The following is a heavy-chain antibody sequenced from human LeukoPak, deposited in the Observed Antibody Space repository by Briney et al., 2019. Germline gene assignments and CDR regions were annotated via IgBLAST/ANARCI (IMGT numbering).Heavy chain of an antibody. Sequence: GGSLRLSCAASGFTFKNYPMGWIRQPPGKGLEWVSGINGGYTYYADSVKGRFTISRDNSKNTLYLQMNSLRAEDTAVYYCAKDDCTSTNCPAGFDPWGQGTLVSVSS. CDR2: INGGYT. CDR1: GFTFKNYP. J-gene: IGHJ5*02. V-gene: IGHV3-23*01. CDR3: AKDDCTSTNCPAGFDP. D-gene: IGHD2-2*01.